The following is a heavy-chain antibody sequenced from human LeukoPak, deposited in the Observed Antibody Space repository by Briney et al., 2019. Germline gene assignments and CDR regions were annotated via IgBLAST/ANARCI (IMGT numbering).Heavy chain of an antibody. J-gene: IGHJ4*02. CDR1: GYTFTGYY. CDR3: ARDYYDSSGYYRSVDY. CDR2: INPNSGGT. V-gene: IGHV1-2*06. Sequence: ASVKVSCKASGYTFTGYYMHWVRQAPGQGLEWMGRINPNSGGTNYVQKFQGRVTMTRDTSISTAYMELSRLRSDDTAVYYCARDYYDSSGYYRSVDYWGQGTLVTVSS. D-gene: IGHD3-22*01.